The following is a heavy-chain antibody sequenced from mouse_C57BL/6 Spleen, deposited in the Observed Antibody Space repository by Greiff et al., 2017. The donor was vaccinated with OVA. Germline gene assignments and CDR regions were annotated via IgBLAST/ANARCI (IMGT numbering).Heavy chain of an antibody. V-gene: IGHV1-82*01. D-gene: IGHD1-1*01. CDR3: ALGYYGSPFDY. J-gene: IGHJ2*01. CDR2: IYPGDGDT. Sequence: QVQLQQSGPELVKPGASVKISCKASGYAFSSSWMNWVKQRPGKGLEWIGRIYPGDGDTNYNGKFKGKATLTADKSSSTAYMQLSSLTSEDSAVYFCALGYYGSPFDYWGQGTTLTVSS. CDR1: GYAFSSSW.